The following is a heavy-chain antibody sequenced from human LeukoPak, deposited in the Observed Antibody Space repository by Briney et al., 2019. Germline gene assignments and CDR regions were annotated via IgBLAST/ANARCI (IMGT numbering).Heavy chain of an antibody. V-gene: IGHV3-30-3*02. CDR1: GFSFSDFS. CDR2: ISKDGINK. CDR3: AKSPAVDAAFDI. D-gene: IGHD4-23*01. Sequence: RAGGSLRLSCAASGFSFSDFSMHWVRQAPGKGLDWVAVISKDGINKYYADSVKGRFTISRDNSKNTLYLQMNSLRAEDTAVYYCAKSPAVDAAFDIWGQGTMVTVSS. J-gene: IGHJ3*02.